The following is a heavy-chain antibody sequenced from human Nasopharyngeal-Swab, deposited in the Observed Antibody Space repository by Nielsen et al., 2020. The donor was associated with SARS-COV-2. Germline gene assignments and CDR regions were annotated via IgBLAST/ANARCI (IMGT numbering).Heavy chain of an antibody. D-gene: IGHD6-13*01. CDR1: GGTFSSYA. V-gene: IGHV1-69*13. Sequence: VKVSCKASGGTFSSYAISWVRQAPGQGLEWMGGIIPIFGTANYAQKSQGRVTITADESTSTAYMELSSLRSEDTAVYYCARDDRIAAAGPFDYWGQGTLVTVSS. CDR2: IIPIFGTA. J-gene: IGHJ4*02. CDR3: ARDDRIAAAGPFDY.